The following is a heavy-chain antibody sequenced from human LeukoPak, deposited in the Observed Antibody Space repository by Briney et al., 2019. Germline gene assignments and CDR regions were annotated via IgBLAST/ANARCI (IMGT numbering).Heavy chain of an antibody. CDR3: ASSDILTVYDY. Sequence: GGSLRHSRAASGFTFSSYGMHWVGQDPGKRLGWVAVISYDGSNKYIADSVTGRFTISRAKSKNTLYLQMNSLRAEDTAVYYCASSDILTVYDYWGQGTLVTVSS. J-gene: IGHJ4*02. D-gene: IGHD3-9*01. V-gene: IGHV3-30*03. CDR2: ISYDGSNK. CDR1: GFTFSSYG.